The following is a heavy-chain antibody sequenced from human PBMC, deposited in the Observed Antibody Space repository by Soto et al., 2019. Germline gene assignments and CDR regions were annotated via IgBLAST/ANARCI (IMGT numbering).Heavy chain of an antibody. V-gene: IGHV3-23*01. J-gene: IGHJ4*02. D-gene: IGHD3-10*01. CDR3: AKDGGYGSGSYYSDD. CDR2: TSGSGGST. Sequence: PGGSLRLSCAASGFTFSSYAMSWFRQAPGKGLEWVSTTSGSGGSTYYADSVKGRFTISRDNSKNTFYLQMNSLRAEDMAVYYCAKDGGYGSGSYYSDDWGQGTLVTVSS. CDR1: GFTFSSYA.